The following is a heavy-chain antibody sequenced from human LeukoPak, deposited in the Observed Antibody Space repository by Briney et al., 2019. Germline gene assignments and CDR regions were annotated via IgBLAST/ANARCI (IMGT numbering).Heavy chain of an antibody. CDR2: ISSSSSYI. CDR1: GFTFSSYS. J-gene: IGHJ5*02. V-gene: IGHV3-21*01. D-gene: IGHD2-2*01. Sequence: GGSLRLSCAASGFTFSSYSMNWVRQAPGKGLEWVSSISSSSSYIYYADSVKGRFTISRDNAKNSLYLQMNSLRAEDTAVYYCARDKGNRGYCSSTPWGQGILVTVSS. CDR3: ARDKGNRGYCSSTP.